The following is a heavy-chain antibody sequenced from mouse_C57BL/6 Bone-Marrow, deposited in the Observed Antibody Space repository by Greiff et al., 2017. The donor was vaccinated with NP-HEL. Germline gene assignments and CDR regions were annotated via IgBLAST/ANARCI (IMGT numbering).Heavy chain of an antibody. Sequence: QVQLQQPGAELVLPGASVKLSCKASGYTFTSYWMHWVKQRPGQGLEWVGEIGPSGSYTNYNQKFKGKSTFTVDKSSSTAYLQLSSLTSEYSAVYYCARDLDYYAMDYWGQGTSVTVSS. CDR1: GYTFTSYW. CDR2: IGPSGSYT. J-gene: IGHJ4*01. CDR3: ARDLDYYAMDY. V-gene: IGHV1-69*01.